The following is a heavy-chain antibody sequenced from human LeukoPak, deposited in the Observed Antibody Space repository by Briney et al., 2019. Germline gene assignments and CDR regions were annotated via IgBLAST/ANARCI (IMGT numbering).Heavy chain of an antibody. Sequence: GGSLRLSCAASGFTFSSYGMHWVRQAPGKGLEWVAVIWYDGGNKYYADSVKGRFTISRDNSKNTLYLQMNNLRAEDTAVYYCARDQIPGGDWLPRLYGMDVWGQGTTVTVSS. V-gene: IGHV3-33*01. CDR2: IWYDGGNK. CDR1: GFTFSSYG. J-gene: IGHJ6*02. CDR3: ARDQIPGGDWLPRLYGMDV. D-gene: IGHD3-9*01.